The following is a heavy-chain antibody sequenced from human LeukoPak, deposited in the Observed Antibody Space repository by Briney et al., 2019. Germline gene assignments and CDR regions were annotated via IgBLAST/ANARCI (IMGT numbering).Heavy chain of an antibody. V-gene: IGHV1-2*02. J-gene: IGHJ5*02. CDR2: INPNSGGT. Sequence: ASVKVSCKASGYTFTRYYMHWVRQAPGQGLEWMGWINPNSGGTNYAQKFKGRVTMTRDTSISTAYMELSRLRSDDTAVYSCARAHSAYCGGDCYWYNWFDPWGQGTLVTVSS. CDR1: GYTFTRYY. D-gene: IGHD2-21*02. CDR3: ARAHSAYCGGDCYWYNWFDP.